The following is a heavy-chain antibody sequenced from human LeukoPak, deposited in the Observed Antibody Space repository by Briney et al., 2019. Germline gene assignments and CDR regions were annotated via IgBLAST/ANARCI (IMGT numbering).Heavy chain of an antibody. CDR1: GYTFTSYA. J-gene: IGHJ4*02. Sequence: ASVKVSCKASGYTFTSYAMHWVRQAPGQRLEWIGWINAGNGNTKYSQKFQGRVTITRDTSASTAYMELSSLRSEDTAVYYCARQNTPHGNFDYWGQGTLVTVSS. D-gene: IGHD5-24*01. CDR2: INAGNGNT. CDR3: ARQNTPHGNFDY. V-gene: IGHV1-3*01.